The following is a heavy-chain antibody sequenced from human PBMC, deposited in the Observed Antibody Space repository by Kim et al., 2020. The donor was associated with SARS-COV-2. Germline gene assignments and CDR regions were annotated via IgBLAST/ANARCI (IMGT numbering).Heavy chain of an antibody. CDR1: GFTFSSYG. CDR2: ISYDGSNK. V-gene: IGHV3-30*18. D-gene: IGHD3-9*01. CDR3: AKGSGLRYFDWSLDY. J-gene: IGHJ4*02. Sequence: GGSLRLSCAASGFTFSSYGMHWVRQAPGKGLEWVAVISYDGSNKYYADSVKGRFTISRDNSKNTLYLQMNSLRAEDTAVYYCAKGSGLRYFDWSLDYWGQGTLVTVSS.